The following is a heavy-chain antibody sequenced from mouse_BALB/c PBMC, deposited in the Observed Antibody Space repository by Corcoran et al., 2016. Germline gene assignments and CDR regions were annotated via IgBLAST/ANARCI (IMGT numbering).Heavy chain of an antibody. D-gene: IGHD1-1*01. CDR2: INPYNGAT. CDR3: ARYYGSSYDY. V-gene: IGHV1-26*01. Sequence: EVQLQQSRPELVKPGASVKISCKASGYSFTGYYMHWVKQSHVKSLEWIGRINPYNGATSYNQNFKDKASLTVDKSSSTAYMELHSLTSEDSAVYYCARYYGSSYDYWGQGTTLTVSS. CDR1: GYSFTGYY. J-gene: IGHJ2*01.